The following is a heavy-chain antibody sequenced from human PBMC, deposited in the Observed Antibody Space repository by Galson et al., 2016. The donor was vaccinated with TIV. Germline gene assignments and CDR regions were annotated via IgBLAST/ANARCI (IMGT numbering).Heavy chain of an antibody. V-gene: IGHV3-23*01. Sequence: SLRLSCAASGFTFSKYAMIWVRQAPGKGLEWVSAVHAGGGGASYSDSVKGRFTVSRDNPRNTLFLQMSSLTVEDTAVYFCARDPNGDWIGAFDFWGRGIMVTVSS. CDR1: GFTFSKYA. CDR2: VHAGGGGA. D-gene: IGHD4-17*01. CDR3: ARDPNGDWIGAFDF. J-gene: IGHJ3*01.